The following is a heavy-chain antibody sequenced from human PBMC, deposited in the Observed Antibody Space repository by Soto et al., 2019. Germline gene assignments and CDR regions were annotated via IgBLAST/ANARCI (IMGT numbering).Heavy chain of an antibody. V-gene: IGHV4-31*03. CDR2: FYSSGST. J-gene: IGHJ4*02. CDR1: GASVTSVGNY. CDR3: ASGDAWGVIFAS. D-gene: IGHD3-10*01. Sequence: VRLKERGPGLVQPSQTLSFTGPVLGASVTSVGNYGGGSGSFPGKGPEWIGYFYSSGSTYYNPSLESRVAISLDTSQNQFSLKLSSVIVADTAVYYCASGDAWGVIFASWGQGTLVTVS.